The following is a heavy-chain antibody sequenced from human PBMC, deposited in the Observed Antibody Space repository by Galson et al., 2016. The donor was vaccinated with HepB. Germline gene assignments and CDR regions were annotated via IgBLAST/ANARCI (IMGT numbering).Heavy chain of an antibody. CDR2: ISYDGKSE. CDR3: ARPRLGIQTWSKYYYYGFDA. D-gene: IGHD5-18*01. Sequence: SLRLSCAASGFTFSTYGMHWVRQAPGKGLERVALISYDGKSESYTDSVKGRFTISRDNSKNTLYLQMNSLRAEDTAVYYCARPRLGIQTWSKYYYYGFDAWGQGTAVTVSS. CDR1: GFTFSTYG. J-gene: IGHJ6*02. V-gene: IGHV3-30*03.